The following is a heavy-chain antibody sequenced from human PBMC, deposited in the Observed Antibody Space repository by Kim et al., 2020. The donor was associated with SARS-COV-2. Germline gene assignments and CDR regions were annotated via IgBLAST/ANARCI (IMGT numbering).Heavy chain of an antibody. D-gene: IGHD2-15*01. CDR1: GFTFISYA. CDR2: ISYDGSNK. CDR3: ARDQNIRIFDY. V-gene: IGHV3-30-3*01. Sequence: GGSLRLSCSASGFTFISYAMHWVRQAPVNGLEWVAVISYDGSNKYYADSVKSRFTISIHNSKSTLYLQMNSLRAEDTAVYYCARDQNIRIFDYLVQGSL. J-gene: IGHJ4*02.